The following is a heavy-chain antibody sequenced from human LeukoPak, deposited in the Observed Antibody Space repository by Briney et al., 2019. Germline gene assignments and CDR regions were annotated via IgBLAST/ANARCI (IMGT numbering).Heavy chain of an antibody. CDR2: ISYSGST. CDR3: ARDRAYCGGDCFNDAFDI. J-gene: IGHJ3*02. Sequence: SETLSLTCTVSGGSISSSSYYWSWIRQPPGKGLEWIGYISYSGSTNYNPSLKSRVTISVDTSKNQFSVKLSSVTAADTAMYYCARDRAYCGGDCFNDAFDIWGQGTMVTVSS. D-gene: IGHD2-21*02. V-gene: IGHV4-61*01. CDR1: GGSISSSSYY.